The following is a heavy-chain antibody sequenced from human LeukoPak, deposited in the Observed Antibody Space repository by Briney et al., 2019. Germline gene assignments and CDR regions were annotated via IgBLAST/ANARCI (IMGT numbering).Heavy chain of an antibody. V-gene: IGHV3-48*04. D-gene: IGHD3-10*02. CDR3: AELGITMIGGV. CDR2: ISSSGSTI. CDR1: GFTFTSYT. Sequence: GGSLRLSCAASGFTFTSYTMNWVRQAPGKGLEWVSYISSSGSTIYYADSVKGRFTISRDNAKNSLYLQMNSLRAEDTAVYYCAELGITMIGGVWGKGTTVTISS. J-gene: IGHJ6*04.